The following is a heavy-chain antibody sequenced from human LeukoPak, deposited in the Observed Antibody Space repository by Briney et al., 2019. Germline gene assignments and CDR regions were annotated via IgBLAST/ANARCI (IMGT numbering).Heavy chain of an antibody. CDR2: IRSHGTDE. Sequence: GGSLRLSCAAAGYDFSSYGMHWVRQAPGKGLEWVAFIRSHGTDEYYADSVKGRFTISRDDSNNTVDLQMHRLKVEDTATYCCANSRAKEDWGQGTLVTVSS. CDR1: GYDFSSYG. V-gene: IGHV3-30*02. CDR3: ANSRAKED. J-gene: IGHJ4*02.